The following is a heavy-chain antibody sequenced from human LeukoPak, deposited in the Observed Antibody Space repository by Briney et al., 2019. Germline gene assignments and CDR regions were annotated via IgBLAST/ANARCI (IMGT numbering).Heavy chain of an antibody. CDR1: GFPFSSYW. CDR3: TRVGYIDEGIDY. CDR2: IKQDGSKK. Sequence: GGSLRLSCEASGFPFSSYWMTWVRQAPGKGLEWVANIKQDGSKKSYVDSVKGRFTISRDNAKNSLYLQMNSLRAEDTAIYYCTRVGYIDEGIDYWGQGTLVTVSS. J-gene: IGHJ4*02. D-gene: IGHD5-24*01. V-gene: IGHV3-7*04.